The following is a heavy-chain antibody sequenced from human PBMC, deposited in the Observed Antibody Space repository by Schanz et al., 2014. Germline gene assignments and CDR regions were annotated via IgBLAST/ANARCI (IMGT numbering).Heavy chain of an antibody. CDR2: MNPNSGTT. D-gene: IGHD6-25*01. Sequence: QVQLVQSGAEVKKPGASVKVSCKASGYTLTNFAINWVRQAPGQGLEWMGWMNPNSGTTGYAQKFQGRVTMTRNTSTSTAYMELRGLRSDDTAFYYCVIIPRDNSALGPWGQGTLVTVSS. CDR3: VIIPRDNSALGP. V-gene: IGHV1-8*01. J-gene: IGHJ5*02. CDR1: GYTLTNFA.